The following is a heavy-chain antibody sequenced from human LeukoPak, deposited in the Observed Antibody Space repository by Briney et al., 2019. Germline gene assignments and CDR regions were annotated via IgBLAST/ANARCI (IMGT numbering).Heavy chain of an antibody. D-gene: IGHD3-10*01. CDR3: ARGLYYGSGSSSFGY. CDR2: IYHSGST. V-gene: IGHV4-30-2*01. J-gene: IGHJ4*02. Sequence: PSQTLSLTCAVSGGSISSGGYSWSWIRQPPGKGLEWIGYIYHSGSTYYNPSLKSRVTISVDGSKNQFSLKLSSVTAADTAVYYCARGLYYGSGSSSFGYWGQGTLVTVSS. CDR1: GGSISSGGYS.